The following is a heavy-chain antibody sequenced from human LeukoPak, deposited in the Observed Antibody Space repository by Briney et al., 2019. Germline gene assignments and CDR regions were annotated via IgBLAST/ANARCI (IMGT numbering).Heavy chain of an antibody. CDR1: SGSISSYY. CDR3: ARDGSVGPRYYYYMDA. D-gene: IGHD3-10*01. J-gene: IGHJ6*03. CDR2: FYYSGST. Sequence: PSETLSLTCTVSSGSISSYYWNWIRQPPGKGLEWIGYFYYSGSTNYNPSLKSRVTISVDTSKNQFSLKLSSVTAADTAVYYCARDGSVGPRYYYYMDAWGKGTPVTVSS. V-gene: IGHV4-59*01.